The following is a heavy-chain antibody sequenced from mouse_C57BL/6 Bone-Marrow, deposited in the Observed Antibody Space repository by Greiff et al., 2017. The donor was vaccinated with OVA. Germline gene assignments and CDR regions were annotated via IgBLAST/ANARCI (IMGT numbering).Heavy chain of an antibody. V-gene: IGHV1-53*01. CDR3: ARGVGYGSSYGNAMDY. J-gene: IGHJ4*01. D-gene: IGHD1-1*01. CDR2: INPSNGGT. CDR1: GYTFTSYW. Sequence: QVQLQQPGTELVKPGASVKLSCKASGYTFTSYWMHWVKQRPGQGLEWIGNINPSNGGTNYNEKFKSKATLTVDKSSSTAYMQLSSLTSEDSAVYYCARGVGYGSSYGNAMDYWGQGTSVTVSS.